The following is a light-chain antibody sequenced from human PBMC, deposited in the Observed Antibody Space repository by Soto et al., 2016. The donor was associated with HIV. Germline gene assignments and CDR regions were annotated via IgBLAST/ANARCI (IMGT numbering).Light chain of an antibody. CDR3: QVWDSSSDHSPWV. Sequence: SYVLAQPPSVSVAPGETARISCGGDNIGRVPVQWYQQRPGQAPVMVIFESSDRPAGIPERFSGSNSGNTATLTISRVEAGDEADYYCQVWDSSSDHSPWVFGGGTKLTVL. CDR1: NIGRVP. CDR2: ESS. V-gene: IGLV3-21*04. J-gene: IGLJ3*02.